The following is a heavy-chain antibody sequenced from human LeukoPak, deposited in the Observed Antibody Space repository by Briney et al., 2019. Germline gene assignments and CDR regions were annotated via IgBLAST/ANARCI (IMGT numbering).Heavy chain of an antibody. V-gene: IGHV3-23*01. D-gene: IGHD3-3*01. CDR3: AKDLLERGRGYFDY. Sequence: PGGSLRLSCAASGFTFSIYAMTWVRQAPGKGLEWVSAISGSGGSTYYADSVKGRFTISRDNSKNTLYLQMNSLRAEDTAVYYCAKDLLERGRGYFDYWGQGTLVTVSS. CDR2: ISGSGGST. J-gene: IGHJ4*02. CDR1: GFTFSIYA.